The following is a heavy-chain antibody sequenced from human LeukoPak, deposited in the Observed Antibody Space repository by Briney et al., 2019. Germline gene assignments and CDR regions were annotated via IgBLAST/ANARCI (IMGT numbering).Heavy chain of an antibody. D-gene: IGHD1-26*01. J-gene: IGHJ4*02. Sequence: QSGGSLRLSCAASGFTFSSYSMNWVRQAPGKELEWVSYISSSSSTIYYADSVKGRFTISRDNAKNSLYLQMNSLRDEDTAVYYCARVLFIVGAHYPDYWGQGTLVTVSS. CDR3: ARVLFIVGAHYPDY. V-gene: IGHV3-48*02. CDR1: GFTFSSYS. CDR2: ISSSSSTI.